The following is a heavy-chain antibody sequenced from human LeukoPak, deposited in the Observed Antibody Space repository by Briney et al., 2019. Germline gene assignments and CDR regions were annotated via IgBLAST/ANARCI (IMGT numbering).Heavy chain of an antibody. D-gene: IGHD3-22*01. Sequence: SETLSLTCTVSGDFISSGDYYWSWIRQTAGKGLEWTGYIYYSGSTNYNPSLTSRVTISVDTSKNQYSLKLSSVTAADTAVYYCARKSGVGVVAYDYWGQGTLVTVSS. CDR1: GDFISSGDYY. CDR2: IYYSGST. V-gene: IGHV4-61*10. CDR3: ARKSGVGVVAYDY. J-gene: IGHJ4*02.